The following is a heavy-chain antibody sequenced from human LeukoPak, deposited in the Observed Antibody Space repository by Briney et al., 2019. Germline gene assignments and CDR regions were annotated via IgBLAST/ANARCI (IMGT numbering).Heavy chain of an antibody. D-gene: IGHD2-2*01. CDR2: IFGSGGSP. Sequence: PGGSLRLSCEASGFTFGSFAMYWVRQAPGKGLDWIAGIFGSGGSPHYADSVKGRFTISRDNSKNTVYLQINSLRAEDTAVYYCAKGHPPLGYCSSTSCQRTNWFDPWGQGTLVTVSS. J-gene: IGHJ5*02. V-gene: IGHV3-23*01. CDR1: GFTFGSFA. CDR3: AKGHPPLGYCSSTSCQRTNWFDP.